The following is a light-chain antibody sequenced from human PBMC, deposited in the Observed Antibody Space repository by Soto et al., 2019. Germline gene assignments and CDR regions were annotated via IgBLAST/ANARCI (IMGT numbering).Light chain of an antibody. J-gene: IGLJ2*01. Sequence: QSALTQPASVSGSPGQSITISCTGTSSDVGGYNYVSWYQQHPGKAPKLMSYDVSNRPSGVSNRFSGSKSGNTASLTISGLQAEDEADYYCSSYTSSSTLVVFVGGTQLTVL. V-gene: IGLV2-14*01. CDR3: SSYTSSSTLVV. CDR2: DVS. CDR1: SSDVGGYNY.